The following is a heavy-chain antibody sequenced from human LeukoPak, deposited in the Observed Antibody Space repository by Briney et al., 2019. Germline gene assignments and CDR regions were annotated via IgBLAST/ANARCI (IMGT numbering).Heavy chain of an antibody. CDR2: IYHSGST. D-gene: IGHD3-16*01. CDR3: ARSLRSWFDP. V-gene: IGHV4-30-2*01. CDR1: GGSISSGGYS. J-gene: IGHJ5*02. Sequence: PSETLSLTCAVSGGSISSGGYSWSWIRQPPGKGLEWIGYIYHSGSTYYNPSLKSRVTISVDRSKNQFSLKLSSVTAADTAVYYCARSLRSWFDPWGQGTLVTVSS.